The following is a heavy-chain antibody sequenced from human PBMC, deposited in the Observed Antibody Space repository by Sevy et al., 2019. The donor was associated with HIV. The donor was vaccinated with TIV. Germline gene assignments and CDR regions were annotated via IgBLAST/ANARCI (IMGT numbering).Heavy chain of an antibody. D-gene: IGHD2-8*01. CDR2: LSFGCGKI. V-gene: IGHV3-23*01. J-gene: IGHJ4*02. Sequence: GGSLRLSCAASGFAFYDYSMSWIRQAPGKGLEWVATLSFGCGKINYTDSVKGRVTNSRDNSKNSFYLQMDNLRVEDTALYYCAREGCTRPHDYWGQGTRVTVSS. CDR3: AREGCTRPHDY. CDR1: GFAFYDYS.